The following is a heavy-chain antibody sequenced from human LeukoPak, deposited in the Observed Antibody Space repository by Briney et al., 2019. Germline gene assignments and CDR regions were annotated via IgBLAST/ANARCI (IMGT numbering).Heavy chain of an antibody. CDR2: IYYSGST. CDR1: GGSISSYY. Sequence: SETLSLTCTVSGGSISSYYWSWIRQPPGKGLEWIGYIYYSGSTNYNPSLKSRVTISVDTSKNQFSLKLSSVTAADTAVYYSARGKQDDSGGYSGYYFDYWGQGTLVTVSS. J-gene: IGHJ4*02. V-gene: IGHV4-59*01. CDR3: ARGKQDDSGGYSGYYFDY. D-gene: IGHD3-22*01.